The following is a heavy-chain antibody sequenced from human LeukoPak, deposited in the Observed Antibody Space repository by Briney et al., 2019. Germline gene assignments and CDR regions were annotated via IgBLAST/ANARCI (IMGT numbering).Heavy chain of an antibody. CDR1: GGSISSYY. CDR3: ARMKYYYDSSGYYTLYYFDY. Sequence: PSETLSLTCTVSGGSISSYYWSWIRQPPGKGLEWIGYIYYSGSTNYNPSLKSRVTISVDTSKNQFSLKLSSVTAADTAVYYCARMKYYYDSSGYYTLYYFDYWGQGTLVTVSS. J-gene: IGHJ4*02. CDR2: IYYSGST. D-gene: IGHD3-22*01. V-gene: IGHV4-59*01.